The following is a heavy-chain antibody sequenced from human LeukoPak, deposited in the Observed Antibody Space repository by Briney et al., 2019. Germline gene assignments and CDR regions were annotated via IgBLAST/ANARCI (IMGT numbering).Heavy chain of an antibody. Sequence: GGSLRLSCGASGFTFSSYAMSWVRQPPGKGLGWAPGINDNGSTRFYAASVKGRFTSSRDNPKNTLYLQMNSLRAEDTAEYYCAKGSSTSRPYYFDYWGQGTLVTVSS. CDR3: AKGSSTSRPYYFDY. CDR1: GFTFSSYA. J-gene: IGHJ4*02. V-gene: IGHV3-23*01. D-gene: IGHD2-2*01. CDR2: INDNGSTR.